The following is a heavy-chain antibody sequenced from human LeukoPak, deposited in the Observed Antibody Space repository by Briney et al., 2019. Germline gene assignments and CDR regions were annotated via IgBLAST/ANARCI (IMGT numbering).Heavy chain of an antibody. V-gene: IGHV4-30-2*01. Sequence: LRLSCAASGFTFSSYAMSWIRQPPGKGLEWIGYIYHSGSTYYNPSLKSRVTISVDRSKNQFSLKLSSVTAADTAVYYCARSNKGGYYFDYWGQGTLVTVSS. CDR2: IYHSGST. CDR1: GFTFSSYA. J-gene: IGHJ4*02. D-gene: IGHD3-16*01. CDR3: ARSNKGGYYFDY.